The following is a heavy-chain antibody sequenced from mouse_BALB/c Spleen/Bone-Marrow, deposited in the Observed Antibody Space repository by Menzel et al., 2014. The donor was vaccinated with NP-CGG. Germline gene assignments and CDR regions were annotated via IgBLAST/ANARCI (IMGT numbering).Heavy chain of an antibody. D-gene: IGHD2-14*01. Sequence: VKLQESGAELVRPGASVKVSCKASGYTFTNYWINWVRQRPGQGLEWIGNIYPSDSYSNYNQKFKDKATLTVDKSSGTAYMQLSSPTSEDSAVYYCTRRDRYDYYGVDYWGQGTSVTVSS. CDR3: TRRDRYDYYGVDY. J-gene: IGHJ4*01. V-gene: IGHV1S126*01. CDR2: IYPSDSYS. CDR1: GYTFTNYW.